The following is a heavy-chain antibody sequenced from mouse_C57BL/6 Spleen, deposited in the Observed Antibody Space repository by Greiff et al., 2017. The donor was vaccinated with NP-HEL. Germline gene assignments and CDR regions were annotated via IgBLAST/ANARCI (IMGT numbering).Heavy chain of an antibody. CDR2: IYPGDGDT. CDR3: ARRGYVYYFDY. J-gene: IGHJ2*01. CDR1: GYAFSSYW. V-gene: IGHV1-80*01. D-gene: IGHD2-10*02. Sequence: QVQLKESGAELVKPGASVKISCKASGYAFSSYWMNWVKQRPGKGLEWIGQIYPGDGDTNYNGKFKGKATLTADKSSSTAYMQLSSLTSEDSAVYFCARRGYVYYFDYWGQGTTLTVSS.